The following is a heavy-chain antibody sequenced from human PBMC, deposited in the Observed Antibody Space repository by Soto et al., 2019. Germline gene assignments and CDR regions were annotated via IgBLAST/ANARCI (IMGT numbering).Heavy chain of an antibody. D-gene: IGHD1-1*01. Sequence: VQLVQSGAEVEKPGASVTVSCKVFGYTFSTYGLSWVRQAPGQGLEWMGWVSPYNGNTYYAPGLQDRVTMTTDTSTNTAYMSLRSLRSDDTAIYYCVRGGILEANRPYYYYGLDVWGQGTPVTVSS. CDR3: VRGGILEANRPYYYYGLDV. CDR2: VSPYNGNT. V-gene: IGHV1-18*01. J-gene: IGHJ6*02. CDR1: GYTFSTYG.